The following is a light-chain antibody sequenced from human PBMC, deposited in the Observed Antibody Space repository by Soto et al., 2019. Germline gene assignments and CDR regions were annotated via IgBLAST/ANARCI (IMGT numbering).Light chain of an antibody. Sequence: EIEMTQSPATLSASPGERATLSCRASQSVVTNLAWYQQKPGQAPRLLVYGAASRFTGISDTWSGSGSATEVFLIIISMQSEDFSAYYCQQYNKWHRAFGQGTKVDIK. CDR1: QSVVTN. CDR2: GAA. V-gene: IGKV3-15*01. CDR3: QQYNKWHRA. J-gene: IGKJ2*01.